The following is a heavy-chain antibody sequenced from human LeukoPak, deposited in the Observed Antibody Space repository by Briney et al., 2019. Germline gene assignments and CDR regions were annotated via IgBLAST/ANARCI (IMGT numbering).Heavy chain of an antibody. Sequence: ASVKVSCKASGYTFTGYCMNWVRQAPGQGLEWMGWINPNSGGTNYAQKFQGRVTMTRDTSISTAYMELSRLRSDDTAVYYCARDRYCSGGSRCLYNPAHWFDPWGQGTLVTVSS. D-gene: IGHD2-15*01. V-gene: IGHV1-2*02. CDR3: ARDRYCSGGSRCLYNPAHWFDP. CDR1: GYTFTGYC. J-gene: IGHJ5*02. CDR2: INPNSGGT.